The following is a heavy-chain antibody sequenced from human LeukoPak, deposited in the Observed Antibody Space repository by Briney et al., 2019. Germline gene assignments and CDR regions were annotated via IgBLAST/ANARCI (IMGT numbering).Heavy chain of an antibody. D-gene: IGHD3-22*01. CDR3: ATVRCQLRSGCKYYFDY. J-gene: IGHJ4*02. V-gene: IGHV3-23*01. Sequence: PGGSLTLSCAASGVTFSSYGMSCVRQAPGKGLEGVSAISGSGGTTYYADSVKGRFTISRDNSNNMMYLQMNSLRAEDTAVYFCATVRCQLRSGCKYYFDYWGQGALVTVSS. CDR1: GVTFSSYG. CDR2: ISGSGGTT.